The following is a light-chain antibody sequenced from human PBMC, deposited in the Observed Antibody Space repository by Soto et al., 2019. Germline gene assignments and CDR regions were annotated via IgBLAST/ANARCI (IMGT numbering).Light chain of an antibody. Sequence: DIQMTQSPSSLSASVGDRVTITCRASQTTSHYLNWYQEKPGQAPKLLIYAASSLQSGVPSRFSGSGSGTDFTLTISSLQPEDFATYYCQQSYSTRWTFGQGTKVELK. CDR3: QQSYSTRWT. CDR2: AAS. V-gene: IGKV1-39*01. CDR1: QTTSHY. J-gene: IGKJ1*01.